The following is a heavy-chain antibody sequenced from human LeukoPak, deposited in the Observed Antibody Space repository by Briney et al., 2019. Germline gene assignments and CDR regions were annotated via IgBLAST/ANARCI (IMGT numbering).Heavy chain of an antibody. V-gene: IGHV4-59*01. Sequence: SETLSLTCTVSGGSISSYYWSWIRQPPGEGLEWIGYIYYSGSTNYNPSLKSRVTISVDTSKNQFSLKLSSVTAADTAVYYCARDSGDYYGSGQTQPFDYWGQGTLVTVSS. CDR2: IYYSGST. J-gene: IGHJ4*02. CDR3: ARDSGDYYGSGQTQPFDY. D-gene: IGHD3-10*01. CDR1: GGSISSYY.